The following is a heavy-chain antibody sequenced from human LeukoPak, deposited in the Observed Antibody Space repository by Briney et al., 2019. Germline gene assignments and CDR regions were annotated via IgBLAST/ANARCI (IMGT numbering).Heavy chain of an antibody. CDR2: ISSSGSTI. V-gene: IGHV3-11*04. CDR3: ARAGPSSSWHQFDY. J-gene: IGHJ4*02. D-gene: IGHD6-13*01. CDR1: GFTFSDYY. Sequence: PGGSLRLSCAASGFTFSDYYMSWIRQAPGKGLEWVSYISSSGSTIYYADSVKGRFTISRDNSKRTLYLRMKSLRAEDTAVYYCARAGPSSSWHQFDYWGQGTLVTVSS.